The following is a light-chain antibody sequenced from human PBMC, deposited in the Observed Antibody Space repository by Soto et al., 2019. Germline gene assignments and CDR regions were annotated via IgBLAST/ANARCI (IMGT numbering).Light chain of an antibody. V-gene: IGKV3-20*01. CDR3: QQYGSSPWP. CDR1: QSVSNNY. CDR2: GAS. Sequence: EIVLTQSPGTLSLSPEERATLSCRASQSVSNNYLAWYQQKPGQSPRLLIYGASSRATGIPDRFSGSGSGTDFTLTISRLEPEDFAVYYCQQYGSSPWPFGQGTKVEIK. J-gene: IGKJ1*01.